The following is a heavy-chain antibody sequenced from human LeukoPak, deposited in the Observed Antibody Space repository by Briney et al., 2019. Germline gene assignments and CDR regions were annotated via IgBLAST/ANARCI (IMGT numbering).Heavy chain of an antibody. V-gene: IGHV6-1*01. J-gene: IGHJ3*01. CDR3: ARTQIDSSSWYDDAFDV. D-gene: IGHD6-13*01. Sequence: SQTLSLTCAISGDSVSSDSAAWNWIRQSPSRGLEWLGRTYYRSKWYNDYAVSVKSRVTIKSDTSKNQFSLQLESVTPEDTAVYYCARTQIDSSSWYDDAFDVWGQGTMVTVS. CDR1: GDSVSSDSAA. CDR2: TYYRSKWYN.